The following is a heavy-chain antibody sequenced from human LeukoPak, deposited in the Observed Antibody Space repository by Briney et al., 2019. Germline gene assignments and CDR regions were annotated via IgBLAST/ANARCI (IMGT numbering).Heavy chain of an antibody. Sequence: GGSLRLSCAASGFTFSSYSMNWVRQAPGKGLEWVSSISSSSSYIYYADSVKGRFTISRDNAKNTLYLQMNSLRAEDTAVYYCAKDHFSNPDAFDIWGQGTMVTVSS. CDR1: GFTFSSYS. CDR3: AKDHFSNPDAFDI. V-gene: IGHV3-21*04. J-gene: IGHJ3*02. CDR2: ISSSSSYI. D-gene: IGHD2/OR15-2a*01.